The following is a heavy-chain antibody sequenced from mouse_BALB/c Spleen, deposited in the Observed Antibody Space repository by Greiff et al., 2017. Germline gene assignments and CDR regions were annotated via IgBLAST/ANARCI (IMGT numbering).Heavy chain of an antibody. Sequence: EVMLVESGGGLVQPGGSLKLSCAASGFTFSSYTMSWVRQTPEKRLEWVAYISNGGGSTYYPDTVKGRFTISRDNTKNTLYLQMSSLKSEDTAMYYCARMITTYWYFDVWGGDHGHRLL. CDR3: ARMITTYWYFDV. CDR1: GFTFSSYT. D-gene: IGHD2-4*01. CDR2: ISNGGGST. J-gene: IGHJ1*01. V-gene: IGHV5-12-2*01.